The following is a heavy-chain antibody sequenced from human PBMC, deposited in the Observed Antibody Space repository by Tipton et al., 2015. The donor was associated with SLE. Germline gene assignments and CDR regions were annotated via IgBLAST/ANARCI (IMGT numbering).Heavy chain of an antibody. V-gene: IGHV1-8*02. J-gene: IGHJ2*01. D-gene: IGHD6-19*01. Sequence: QSGAEVKKPGASVKVSCKASGYTFTSYDINWVRQATGQGLEWMGWMNPNSGNTGYAQKFQGRVTMTTDTSTSTAYMELRSLRSDDTAVYYCARGTRYSSARRYFDLWGRGTLVTVSS. CDR1: GYTFTSYD. CDR2: MNPNSGNT. CDR3: ARGTRYSSARRYFDL.